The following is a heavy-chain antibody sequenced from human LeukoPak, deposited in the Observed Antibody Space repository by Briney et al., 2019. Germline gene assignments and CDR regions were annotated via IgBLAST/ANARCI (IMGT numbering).Heavy chain of an antibody. Sequence: MPGGSLRLSCAASGFTFSSYSMNWVRQAPGKGLEWVSSISSSSSYIYYADSVKGRFTISRDNAKNSLYLQMNSLRAEDTAVYYCARDARDGYKIYAPGSFDYWGQGTLVTVSS. CDR1: GFTFSSYS. V-gene: IGHV3-21*01. CDR2: ISSSSSYI. D-gene: IGHD5-24*01. CDR3: ARDARDGYKIYAPGSFDY. J-gene: IGHJ4*02.